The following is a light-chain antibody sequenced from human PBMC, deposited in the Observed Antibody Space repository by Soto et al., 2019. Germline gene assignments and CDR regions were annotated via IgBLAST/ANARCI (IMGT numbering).Light chain of an antibody. CDR3: QQYGSSPKT. V-gene: IGKV3-20*01. Sequence: EIVLTQSPGTLSLSPGERATLSCRASQSVSSSYLAWYQQKPGQAPRPLIYGASSRATGIPDRFSGSGSGTDFTLTITRLEPEDFAVYYCQQYGSSPKTFGHGIKVEIK. CDR2: GAS. CDR1: QSVSSSY. J-gene: IGKJ1*01.